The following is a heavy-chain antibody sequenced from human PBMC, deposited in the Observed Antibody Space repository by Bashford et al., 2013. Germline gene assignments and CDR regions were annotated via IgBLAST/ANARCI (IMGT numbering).Heavy chain of an antibody. CDR3: ARGYCSSTSCYQGQDAFDI. D-gene: IGHD2-2*01. CDR2: IIPIFGTA. Sequence: SVKVSCKASGGTFSSYAISWVRQAPGQGLEWMGGIIPIFGTANYAQKFQGRVTITADESTSTAYMELSSLRSEDTAVYYCARGYCSSTSCYQGQDAFDIWGQGTMVTVSS. J-gene: IGHJ3*02. CDR1: GGTFSSYA. V-gene: IGHV1-69*13.